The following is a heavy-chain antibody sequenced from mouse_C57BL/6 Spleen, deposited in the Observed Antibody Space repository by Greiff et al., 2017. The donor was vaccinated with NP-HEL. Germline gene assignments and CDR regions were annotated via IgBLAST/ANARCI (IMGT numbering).Heavy chain of an antibody. CDR2: IDPSDSET. V-gene: IGHV1-52*01. J-gene: IGHJ2*01. CDR3: ARGDYAGGDY. D-gene: IGHD2-4*01. CDR1: GYTFTSYW. Sequence: QVQLQQPGAELVRPGSSVKLSCKASGYTFTSYWMHWVKQRPIQGLEWIGNIDPSDSETHYNQKFKDKATLTVDKSSSTAYMQLSSLTSEDSAVYYWARGDYAGGDYWGQGTTLTVSS.